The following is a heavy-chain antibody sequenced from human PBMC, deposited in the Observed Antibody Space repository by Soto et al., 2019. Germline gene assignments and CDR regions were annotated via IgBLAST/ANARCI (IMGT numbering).Heavy chain of an antibody. Sequence: QVQLQQWGAGPLRPLETLSLTCGVSGGSFSGYYWAWIRPSPGKGLEWIGEINDRGSINYNPSLKSGVSISGDTSKNDYSLNLRSVTAADTAVYYCARESHDILTGPPWVWYFDLWGRGTLVTVSS. CDR2: INDRGSI. D-gene: IGHD3-9*01. J-gene: IGHJ2*01. CDR1: GGSFSGYY. CDR3: ARESHDILTGPPWVWYFDL. V-gene: IGHV4-34*01.